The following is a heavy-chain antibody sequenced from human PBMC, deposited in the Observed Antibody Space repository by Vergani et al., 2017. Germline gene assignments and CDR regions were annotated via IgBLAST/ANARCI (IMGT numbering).Heavy chain of an antibody. CDR1: GFTFSSYG. Sequence: QVQLVESGGGVVQPGRSLRLSCAASGFTFSSYGMHWVRQAPGKGLEWVAVISYDGSNKYYADSVKGRFTISRDNSKNTLYLQMNSLRAEDTAVYYCARDLITMVREGLYGMDVWGQGTTVTVSS. V-gene: IGHV3-30*03. CDR2: ISYDGSNK. D-gene: IGHD3-10*01. CDR3: ARDLITMVREGLYGMDV. J-gene: IGHJ6*02.